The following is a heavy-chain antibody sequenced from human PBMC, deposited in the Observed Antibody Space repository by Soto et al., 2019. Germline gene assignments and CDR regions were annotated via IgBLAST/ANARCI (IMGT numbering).Heavy chain of an antibody. CDR3: ARDKITGLFDY. CDR2: INHSGST. Sequence: SETLSLTCAVYGGSFSGNYWSWIRQPPGKGLEWIGKINHSGSTNYNMSLKSRVTISVDTSKNQFSLKLTSVTAADTALYYCARDKITGLFDYWGQGTLVTVSS. CDR1: GGSFSGNY. J-gene: IGHJ4*02. D-gene: IGHD2-8*02. V-gene: IGHV4-34*01.